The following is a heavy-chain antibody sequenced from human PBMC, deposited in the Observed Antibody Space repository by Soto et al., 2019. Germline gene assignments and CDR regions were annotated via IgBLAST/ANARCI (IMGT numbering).Heavy chain of an antibody. V-gene: IGHV4-39*01. D-gene: IGHD3-3*01. J-gene: IGHJ4*02. CDR3: TTGLTIFGVVISSGDY. Sequence: SETLSLTCTVSGGSIGSSAFYWGWIRQPPGKGLEWIGSIYHSGTTYYNPSLTSRVSISVDTSKNQFSLKLSSVTAADTAVYYCTTGLTIFGVVISSGDYWGQGSWVTVAS. CDR1: GGSIGSSAFY. CDR2: IYHSGTT.